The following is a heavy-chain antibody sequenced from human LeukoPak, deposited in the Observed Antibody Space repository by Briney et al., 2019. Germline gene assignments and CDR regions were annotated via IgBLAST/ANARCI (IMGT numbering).Heavy chain of an antibody. CDR2: ISSNSANT. CDR3: TRNPDGLNWFDP. J-gene: IGHJ5*02. Sequence: EGSLRLSCAASGFTFDTYGMSWVRQAPGKGLEWVSSISSNSANTYYADSVKGRFTISRDNSKNTLYLQMNSLRAEDTAVYYCTRNPDGLNWFDPWGQGTPVTVSS. CDR1: GFTFDTYG. V-gene: IGHV3-23*01. D-gene: IGHD1-14*01.